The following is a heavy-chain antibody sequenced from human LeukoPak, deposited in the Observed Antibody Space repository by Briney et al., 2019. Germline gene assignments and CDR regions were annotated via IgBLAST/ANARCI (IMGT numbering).Heavy chain of an antibody. CDR1: GFTFSSHG. CDR2: ISYDGSNK. J-gene: IGHJ3*02. Sequence: GRSLRLSCAASGFTFSSHGMHWVRQAPGKGLEWVAVISYDGSNKYYADSVKGRFTISRDNSKNTLYLQMNSLRAEDTAVYYCAKLYDAFDIWGQGTMVTVSS. V-gene: IGHV3-30*18. CDR3: AKLYDAFDI.